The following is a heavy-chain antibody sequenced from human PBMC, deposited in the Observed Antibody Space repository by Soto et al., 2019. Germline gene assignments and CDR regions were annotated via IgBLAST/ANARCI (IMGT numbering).Heavy chain of an antibody. J-gene: IGHJ4*02. CDR2: IKSKTDGGTT. CDR1: GFTFSNAW. V-gene: IGHV3-15*01. CDR3: TTSYDFWSGYYTGESQIDY. D-gene: IGHD3-3*01. Sequence: GGSLRLSCAASGFTFSNAWMSWVHQAPGKGLEWVGRIKSKTDGGTTDYAAPVKGRFTISRDDSKNTLYLQMNSLKTEDTAVYYCTTSYDFWSGYYTGESQIDYWGQGTLVTVSS.